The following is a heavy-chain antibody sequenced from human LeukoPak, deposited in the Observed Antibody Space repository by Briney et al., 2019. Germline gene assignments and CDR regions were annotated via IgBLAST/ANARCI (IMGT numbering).Heavy chain of an antibody. CDR2: INPSGGST. J-gene: IGHJ5*02. CDR3: ARGPQYYYDSSGYYYDTRFDP. CDR1: GYTFTSYY. Sequence: AASVKVSCKASGYTFTSYYMHGVRQAPGQGLEWMGIINPSGGSTSYAQKFQGRVTMTRDTSTSTVYMELSSLRSEDTAVYYCARGPQYYYDSSGYYYDTRFDPWGQGTLVTVSS. D-gene: IGHD3-22*01. V-gene: IGHV1-46*01.